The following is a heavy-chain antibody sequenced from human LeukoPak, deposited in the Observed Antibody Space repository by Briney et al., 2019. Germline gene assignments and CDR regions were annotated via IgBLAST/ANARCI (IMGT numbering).Heavy chain of an antibody. J-gene: IGHJ4*02. V-gene: IGHV3-48*01. D-gene: IGHD1-1*01. CDR1: GFPFIEYS. CDR2: IGIDSGNT. CDR3: ARDHNYAFDN. Sequence: GGSLRLSCTASGFPFIEYSMNWVRQVPGKGLEWISYIGIDSGNTKYADSVRGRFTISADKAKNSLCLQMNSLRVEDTAVYYCARDHNYAFDNWGQGTLVSVAS.